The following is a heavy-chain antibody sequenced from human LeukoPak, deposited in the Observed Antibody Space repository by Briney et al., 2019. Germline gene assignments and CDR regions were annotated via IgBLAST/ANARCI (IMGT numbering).Heavy chain of an antibody. J-gene: IGHJ4*02. D-gene: IGHD4-17*01. CDR1: GGSIRNYY. Sequence: SESLSLTCTVSGGSIRNYYRSWIRQPPGKGLECIGYIFYSGTINYNPSHTNRVTRSVYTSNNQFSLKLTTVAAAATDVYNWARILHRANYGDRRCYLYFDHWGQGTLVTVSS. V-gene: IGHV4-59*01. CDR3: ARILHRANYGDRRCYLYFDH. CDR2: IFYSGTI.